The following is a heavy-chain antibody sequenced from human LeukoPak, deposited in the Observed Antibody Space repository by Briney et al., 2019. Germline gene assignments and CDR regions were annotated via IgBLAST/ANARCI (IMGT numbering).Heavy chain of an antibody. D-gene: IGHD3-3*01. V-gene: IGHV4-39*01. CDR3: AGRCITIFGVVYSVFWFDP. CDR2: IYYSGST. J-gene: IGHJ5*02. CDR1: GGSISSSSYY. Sequence: PSETLSLTCTVSGGSISSSSYYWGWIRQPPGKALEWSVSIYYSGSTYYNPSLKSRVTISVDTSKNQFSLKLSSVTAADTAVYYCAGRCITIFGVVYSVFWFDPWGQGTLVTVSS.